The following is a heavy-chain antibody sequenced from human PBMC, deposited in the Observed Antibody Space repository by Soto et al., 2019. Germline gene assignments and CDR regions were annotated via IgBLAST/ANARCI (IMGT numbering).Heavy chain of an antibody. CDR3: AQWGVTGTKKGLKDAFDI. V-gene: IGHV4-31*03. Sequence: PSETLSLTCTVSGGSICSGGYYWSWIRQHPGKGLEWIGYIYYSGSTYYNPSLKSRVTISVDTSKNQFSPKLSSVTAADTAVYYCAQWGVTGTKKGLKDAFDIWGQGTMVTVS. CDR2: IYYSGST. D-gene: IGHD1-20*01. CDR1: GGSICSGGYY. J-gene: IGHJ3*02.